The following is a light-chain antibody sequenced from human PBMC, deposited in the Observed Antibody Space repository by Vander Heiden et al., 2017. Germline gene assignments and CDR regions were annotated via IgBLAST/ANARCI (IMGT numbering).Light chain of an antibody. CDR3: SSYTSSSTAV. CDR2: DVS. V-gene: IGLV2-14*01. Sequence: QSALTQPASVSGSPRKAITISCTGTSSDVGGFNYVSWYQQHPGKAPKLMLYDVSNRPSGVSNRFSGSKSGNTASLTISGLQAEDEADYYCSSYTSSSTAVFGGGTKLTVL. CDR1: SSDVGGFNY. J-gene: IGLJ3*02.